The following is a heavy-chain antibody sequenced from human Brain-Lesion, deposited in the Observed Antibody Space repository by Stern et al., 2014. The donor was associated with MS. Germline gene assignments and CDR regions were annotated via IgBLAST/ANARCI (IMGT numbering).Heavy chain of an antibody. D-gene: IGHD5-18*01. V-gene: IGHV4-61*02. CDR2: IHPRGSA. J-gene: IGHJ4*02. Sequence: MQLVELGPGLVKPSQTLCLTYTVSGGSISSGSDYWSWIRQPVGKGLEWLGRIHPRGSAFSTPSLKSRFTISTDTSMTQFSLELNSATAADTAIYYCASGYRIFDYWGQGILVTVSS. CDR1: GGSISSGSDY. CDR3: ASGYRIFDY.